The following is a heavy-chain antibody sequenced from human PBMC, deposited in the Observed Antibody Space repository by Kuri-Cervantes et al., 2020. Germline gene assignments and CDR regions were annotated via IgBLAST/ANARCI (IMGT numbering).Heavy chain of an antibody. V-gene: IGHV3-21*01. CDR3: TTEGSTSDYFDY. Sequence: GESLKISCAASGFTFSSYSMNWVRQAPGKGLEWVSSISSSSSYIYYADSVKGRFTISRDNAKNSLYLQMNSLRAEDTAVYYCTTEGSTSDYFDYWGQGTLVTVSS. CDR1: GFTFSSYS. D-gene: IGHD2-2*01. J-gene: IGHJ4*02. CDR2: ISSSSSYI.